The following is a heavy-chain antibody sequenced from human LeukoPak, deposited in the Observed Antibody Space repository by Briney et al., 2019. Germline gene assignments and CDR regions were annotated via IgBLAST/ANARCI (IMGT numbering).Heavy chain of an antibody. Sequence: SETLSLTCTVSGGSISSSSYYWGWIRQPPGKGLEWIGNIFYSGSTYYNPSLKSRVTIIVDTSKNQFSLKLSSVTAADTAVYYCARPYDSSGYFYLWGQGTLVTVSS. CDR3: ARPYDSSGYFYL. D-gene: IGHD3-22*01. J-gene: IGHJ5*02. CDR2: IFYSGST. CDR1: GGSISSSSYY. V-gene: IGHV4-39*01.